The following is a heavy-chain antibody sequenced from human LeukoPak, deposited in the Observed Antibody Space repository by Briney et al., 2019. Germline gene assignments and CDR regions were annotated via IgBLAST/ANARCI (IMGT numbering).Heavy chain of an antibody. CDR2: IYTSGST. D-gene: IGHD3-22*01. V-gene: IGHV4-4*07. Sequence: ETSETLSLTCTVSGGSISSYYWSWIRQPAGKGLEWIGRIYTSGSTNYNPSLKSRVTMSVDTSKNQFSLKLSSVTAADTAVYYCARRTRYYYDSSGYYDYFDYWGQGTLVTVSS. J-gene: IGHJ4*02. CDR3: ARRTRYYYDSSGYYDYFDY. CDR1: GGSISSYY.